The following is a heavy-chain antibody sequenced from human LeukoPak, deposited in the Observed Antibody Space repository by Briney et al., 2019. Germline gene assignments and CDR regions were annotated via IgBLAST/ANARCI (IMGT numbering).Heavy chain of an antibody. Sequence: SETLSLTCSVSGGSISGSSYYWGWIRQPPGKGLEWIGNIYYRGSTYYNPSLKSRVTISVDTSKNQFSLKLSSVTAADTAVYYCARHQYCSSTSCYPDFWGQGTLVTVSS. J-gene: IGHJ4*03. CDR2: IYYRGST. V-gene: IGHV4-39*01. CDR3: ARHQYCSSTSCYPDF. CDR1: GGSISGSSYY. D-gene: IGHD2-2*01.